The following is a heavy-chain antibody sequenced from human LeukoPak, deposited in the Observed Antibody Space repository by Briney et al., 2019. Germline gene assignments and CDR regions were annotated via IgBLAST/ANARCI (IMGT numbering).Heavy chain of an antibody. Sequence: GESLKISCKGSGYSFTSYWIGWVRQMPGKGLEWMGIIYPGDSDTRYSPSLQGQVTISADKSISTAYLQWSSLKASDTAMYYCARHRTYYYDSGAYPRGDAFDIWGQGTMVTVSS. CDR2: IYPGDSDT. J-gene: IGHJ3*02. CDR1: GYSFTSYW. CDR3: ARHRTYYYDSGAYPRGDAFDI. D-gene: IGHD3-22*01. V-gene: IGHV5-51*01.